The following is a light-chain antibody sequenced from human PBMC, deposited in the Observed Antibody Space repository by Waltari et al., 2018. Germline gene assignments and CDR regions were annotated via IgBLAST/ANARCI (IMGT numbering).Light chain of an antibody. V-gene: IGLV3-21*01. J-gene: IGLJ2*01. CDR2: YDT. Sequence: SYVVTQPPSVSAAPGETSTITCRGSYIGGKAAHWYQQKPGQAPVLVIFYDTNRPSGIPERFSGSNSGHTATLTISRVEGGDEADYYCQVSESSSDLAVFGGGTKLTVL. CDR1: YIGGKA. CDR3: QVSESSSDLAV.